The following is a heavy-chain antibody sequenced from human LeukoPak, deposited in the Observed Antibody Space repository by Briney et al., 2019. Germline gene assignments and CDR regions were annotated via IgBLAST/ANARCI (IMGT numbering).Heavy chain of an antibody. CDR3: ARDPDALWFGESGYFDY. V-gene: IGHV1-46*01. CDR2: INPSGGST. D-gene: IGHD3-10*01. CDR1: GYTFTSYY. Sequence: ASVKVSCKASGYTFTSYYMHWVRQAPGQGLEWMGIINPSGGSTSYAQKFQGRVTMTRDTSTSTVYMELSSLRSEDTAAYYCARDPDALWFGESGYFDYWGQGTLVTVSS. J-gene: IGHJ4*02.